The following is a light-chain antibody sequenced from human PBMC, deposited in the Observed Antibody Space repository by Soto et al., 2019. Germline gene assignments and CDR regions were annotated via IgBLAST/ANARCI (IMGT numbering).Light chain of an antibody. J-gene: IGLJ3*02. CDR3: KSYDSGLSGVV. Sequence: QSVLTQPPAVSGAPGQRVTISCSGSSSNIGSHYDVHWYQQIPGKAPKLLIYGNINRPSGVPDRFSGSRYDTSAPLAITGLQAEDEADYYCKSYDSGLSGVVFGGGTKVTVL. CDR1: SSNIGSHYD. V-gene: IGLV1-40*01. CDR2: GNI.